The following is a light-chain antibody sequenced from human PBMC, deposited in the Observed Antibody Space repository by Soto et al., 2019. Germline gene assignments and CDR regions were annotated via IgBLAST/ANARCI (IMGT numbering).Light chain of an antibody. Sequence: QAVVPQEPSLTVSPGGTVTLTCGSSTGAVTSVKYPYWYHKKPGQAHRTLIYDTTHKYSWTPARFSGSLLGGQAALTLSGAQQEDESEYFCLLGSDGARVFGGGTKQTVL. CDR1: TGAVTSVKY. CDR3: LLGSDGARV. V-gene: IGLV7-46*01. CDR2: DTT. J-gene: IGLJ3*02.